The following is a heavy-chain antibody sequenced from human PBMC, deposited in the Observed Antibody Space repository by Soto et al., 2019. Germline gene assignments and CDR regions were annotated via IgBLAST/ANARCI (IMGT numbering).Heavy chain of an antibody. CDR2: VNAANGVT. CDR3: ATKNSGTYRYAAVDM. D-gene: IGHD1-26*01. V-gene: IGHV1-3*01. Sequence: QVQLVQSGAEVKPPGASVKVSCRTSGYTFTAYALHWVRQAPGQGLEWMGCVNAANGVTKFSQKVQARVTITRDTSATTADMELSSLRSEDTAVYFCATKNSGTYRYAAVDMWGQGTTVTVAS. CDR1: GYTFTAYA. J-gene: IGHJ3*02.